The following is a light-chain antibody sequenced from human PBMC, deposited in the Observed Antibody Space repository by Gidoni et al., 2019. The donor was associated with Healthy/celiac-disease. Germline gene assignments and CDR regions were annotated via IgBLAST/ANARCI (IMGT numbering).Light chain of an antibody. CDR2: GAS. V-gene: IGKV3-20*01. J-gene: IGKJ3*01. Sequence: VLTQSPGPLSLSPGARATLSCRASQSVSSSYLAWYQQKPGQAPRLLIYGASSRATGIPDRFSGSGSGTDFTLTISRLEPEDFAVYYCQQYGSSPFTFGPGTKVDIK. CDR1: QSVSSSY. CDR3: QQYGSSPFT.